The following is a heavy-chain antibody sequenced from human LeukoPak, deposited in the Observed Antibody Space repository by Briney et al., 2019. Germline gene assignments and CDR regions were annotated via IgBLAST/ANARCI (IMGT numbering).Heavy chain of an antibody. Sequence: SETLSLTCTVSGGSISSGDYYWSWIRQPPGKGLEWIGYIFYGGSTNYNPSLKSRVTISVDTSKNQFSLKLSSVTAADTAVYYCARHLVVITTYDAFDIWGQGTMVTVSS. D-gene: IGHD3-22*01. CDR1: GGSISSGDYY. V-gene: IGHV4-61*08. CDR3: ARHLVVITTYDAFDI. J-gene: IGHJ3*02. CDR2: IFYGGST.